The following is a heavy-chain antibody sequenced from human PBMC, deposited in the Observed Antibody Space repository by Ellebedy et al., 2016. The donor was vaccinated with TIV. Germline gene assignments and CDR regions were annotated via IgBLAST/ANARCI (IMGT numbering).Heavy chain of an antibody. CDR2: IYPSDSTV. J-gene: IGHJ6*03. D-gene: IGHD1-26*01. Sequence: GESLKISCKASGYSFGTSWIAWVRQMPGKGLELMGVIYPSDSTVRYSPSFQGLVTISADRSISTAFLQWSSLQAWDTAMYYCARHVWEYDDYYPYYSYYYMDVWGRGTTVTVSS. V-gene: IGHV5-51*01. CDR1: GYSFGTSW. CDR3: ARHVWEYDDYYPYYSYYYMDV.